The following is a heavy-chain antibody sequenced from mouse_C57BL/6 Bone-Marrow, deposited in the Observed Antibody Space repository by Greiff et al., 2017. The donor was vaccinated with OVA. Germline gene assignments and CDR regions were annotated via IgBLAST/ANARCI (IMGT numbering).Heavy chain of an antibody. V-gene: IGHV1-26*01. CDR3: AREYDGSSWYFDV. CDR1: GYTFTDYY. CDR2: INPNNGGT. Sequence: EVQLQQSGPELVKPGASVKISCKASGYTFTDYYMHWVKQTHGKSLEWIGDINPNNGGTSYNEKFKGKATLTVDKSSSTSYMELRSLTSEDSAVYYCAREYDGSSWYFDVWGTGTTVTVSS. J-gene: IGHJ1*03. D-gene: IGHD1-1*01.